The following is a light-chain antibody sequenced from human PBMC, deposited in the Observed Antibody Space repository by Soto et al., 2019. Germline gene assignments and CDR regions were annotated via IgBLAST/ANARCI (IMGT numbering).Light chain of an antibody. V-gene: IGLV2-14*01. CDR2: EVS. Sequence: QSALTQPASVSGSPGQAITISCTGTSSDVGGHNYVSWFQQHPGKAPKLMIYEVSRRPLGISNRFSGSKSGNTASLTISGLQAEDDADYYCSSYTSGSTWVFGGGTKLTVL. CDR3: SSYTSGSTWV. J-gene: IGLJ3*02. CDR1: SSDVGGHNY.